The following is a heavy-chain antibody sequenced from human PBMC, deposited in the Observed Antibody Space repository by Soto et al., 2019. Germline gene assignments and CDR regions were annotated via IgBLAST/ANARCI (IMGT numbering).Heavy chain of an antibody. D-gene: IGHD3-9*01. CDR3: AKDRGLLSGTSTGYSPFDY. J-gene: IGHJ4*02. V-gene: IGHV3-23*01. Sequence: PGGSLRLSCAASGFTFSSYAMSWVRQAPGKGLEWVSAISGSGGSTYYADSVKGRFTISRDNSKNTLYLQMNSLRAEDTAVYYCAKDRGLLSGTSTGYSPFDYWGQGTLVTVSS. CDR2: ISGSGGST. CDR1: GFTFSSYA.